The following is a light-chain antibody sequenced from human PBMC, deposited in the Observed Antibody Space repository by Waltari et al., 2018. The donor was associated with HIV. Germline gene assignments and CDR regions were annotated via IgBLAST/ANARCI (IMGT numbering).Light chain of an antibody. J-gene: IGLJ3*02. CDR1: NLGSAR. V-gene: IGLV3-21*02. CDR3: QVWHRSSDHWV. CDR2: DDS. Sequence: SSVLAQPPSVSMAPGQPANITCGGYNLGSARVQWYQQKPGQAPVVVVYDDSDRPSGIPERFSGSNSGDTATLTISRVEAGDEADYYCQVWHRSSDHWVFGGGTKLTVL.